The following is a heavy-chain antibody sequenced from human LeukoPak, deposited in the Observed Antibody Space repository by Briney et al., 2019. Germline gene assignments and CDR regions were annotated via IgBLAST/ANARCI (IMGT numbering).Heavy chain of an antibody. CDR2: ISSSGSTI. CDR1: GFTFSSSE. CDR3: ARNLYGDYGGYFDH. J-gene: IGHJ4*02. D-gene: IGHD4-17*01. Sequence: PGGSLRLSCAASGFTFSSSEMNWVRQAPGKGLEWVSYISSSGSTIYYADSLRGRFTISRDNAKNSLYLQMNSLRAEDTAVYYCARNLYGDYGGYFDHWGQGTLVTVSS. V-gene: IGHV3-48*03.